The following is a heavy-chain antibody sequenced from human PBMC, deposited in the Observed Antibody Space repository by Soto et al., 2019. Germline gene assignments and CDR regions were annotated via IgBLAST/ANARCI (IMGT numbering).Heavy chain of an antibody. Sequence: ASVKVSCKASGYTFTGYDMHWVRQAPGQGLEWMGWINPNSGGTNYAQKFQGWVTMTRDTSISTAYMELSRLRSDDTAVYYCARGGDTAMVPKQPNYYYMDVWGKGTTVTVSS. J-gene: IGHJ6*03. V-gene: IGHV1-2*04. CDR2: INPNSGGT. CDR3: ARGGDTAMVPKQPNYYYMDV. D-gene: IGHD5-18*01. CDR1: GYTFTGYD.